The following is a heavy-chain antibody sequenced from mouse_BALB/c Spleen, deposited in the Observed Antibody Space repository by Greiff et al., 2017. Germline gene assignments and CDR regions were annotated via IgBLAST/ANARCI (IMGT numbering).Heavy chain of an antibody. J-gene: IGHJ3*01. CDR3: ARGEYRYDGNWFAY. Sequence: VQLQQSGAELVRPGVSVKISCKGSGYTFTDYAMHWVKQSHAKSLEWIGVISTYYGDASYNQKFKGKATMTVDKSSSTAYMELARLTSEDSAIYYCARGEYRYDGNWFAYWGQGTLVTVSA. D-gene: IGHD2-14*01. CDR2: ISTYYGDA. CDR1: GYTFTDYA. V-gene: IGHV1S137*01.